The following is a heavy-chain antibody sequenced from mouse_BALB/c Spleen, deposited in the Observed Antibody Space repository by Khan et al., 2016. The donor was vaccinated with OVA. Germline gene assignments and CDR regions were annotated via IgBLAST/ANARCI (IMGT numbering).Heavy chain of an antibody. Sequence: EVELVESGPGLVKPSQSLSLTCTVTGYSITSGYAWNWIRQFPGNKLEWMGYISYSGGTSCNPSLKSRISITRDTSKNQFFLQLNSVTTEDTATYYCARGNYYGYYFDYWGQGTPLTVSS. CDR2: ISYSGGT. D-gene: IGHD1-1*01. J-gene: IGHJ2*01. CDR3: ARGNYYGYYFDY. V-gene: IGHV3-2*02. CDR1: GYSITSGYA.